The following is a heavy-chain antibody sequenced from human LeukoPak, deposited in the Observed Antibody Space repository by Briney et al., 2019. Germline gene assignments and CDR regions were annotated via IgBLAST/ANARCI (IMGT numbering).Heavy chain of an antibody. D-gene: IGHD6-19*01. Sequence: SETLSLTCAVYGGSFSGYYWSWIRQPPGKGLEWIGYIYYSGSTYYNPSLKSRVTISVDTSKNQFSLKLSSVTAADTAVYYCARENIAVAAYWFDPWGQGTLVTVSS. V-gene: IGHV4-34*09. CDR2: IYYSGST. CDR3: ARENIAVAAYWFDP. CDR1: GGSFSGYY. J-gene: IGHJ5*02.